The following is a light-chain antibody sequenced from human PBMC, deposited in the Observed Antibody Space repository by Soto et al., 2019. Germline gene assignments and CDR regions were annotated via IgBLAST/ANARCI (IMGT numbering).Light chain of an antibody. CDR1: KLGDKF. V-gene: IGLV3-1*01. Sequence: SYELTQPPSVSVSPGQTASITCSGDKLGDKFTCWYQQKPGQSPVLLIYQDTRRPSGIPERFSGSNSGNTTTLTISGTQAMDEADYYCQAWDGVSDVVFGGGTKLTVL. J-gene: IGLJ2*01. CDR2: QDT. CDR3: QAWDGVSDVV.